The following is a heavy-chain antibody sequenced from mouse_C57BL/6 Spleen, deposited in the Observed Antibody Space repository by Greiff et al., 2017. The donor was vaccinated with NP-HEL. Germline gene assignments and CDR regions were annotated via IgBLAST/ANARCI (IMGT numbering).Heavy chain of an antibody. CDR1: GFSLTSYG. Sequence: VMLVESGPGLVAPSQSLSITCTVSGFSLTSYGVDWVRQSPGKGLEWLGVILGVGSTNYNSALNSSLSISKDNSKGQVFLKMNSLQTEDTAMYSCATRGEGAMDYWGQGASVTVSS. CDR3: ATRGEGAMDY. J-gene: IGHJ4*01. V-gene: IGHV2-6*01. CDR2: ILGVGST.